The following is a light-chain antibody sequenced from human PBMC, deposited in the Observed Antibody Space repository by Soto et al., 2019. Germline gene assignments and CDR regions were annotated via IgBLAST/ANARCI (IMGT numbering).Light chain of an antibody. Sequence: QSALTQPASVSGSPGRSITISCTGTSSDVGAYNYVSWYQQHPGKAPKLMIYDVNIRPSGVSNRFSGSKSGNTASLTVSGLQAEDEADYYCSSYTTSSTRIFGGGTKLTVL. J-gene: IGLJ2*01. CDR2: DVN. V-gene: IGLV2-14*01. CDR3: SSYTTSSTRI. CDR1: SSDVGAYNY.